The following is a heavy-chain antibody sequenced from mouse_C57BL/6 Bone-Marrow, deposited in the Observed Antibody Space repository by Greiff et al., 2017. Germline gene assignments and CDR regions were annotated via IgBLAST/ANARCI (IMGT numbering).Heavy chain of an antibody. J-gene: IGHJ1*03. V-gene: IGHV1-52*01. CDR2: IDPSDSET. CDR1: GYTFTSYW. CDR3: ARPIYDGYYGYFDV. Sequence: QVQLQQPGAELVRPGSSVKLSCKASGYTFTSYWMHWVKQRPIQGLEWIGNIDPSDSETHYNQKFKDKATLTVDKSSSTAYMQLSSLTSEDSAVYYCARPIYDGYYGYFDVWGTGTTVTGSS. D-gene: IGHD2-3*01.